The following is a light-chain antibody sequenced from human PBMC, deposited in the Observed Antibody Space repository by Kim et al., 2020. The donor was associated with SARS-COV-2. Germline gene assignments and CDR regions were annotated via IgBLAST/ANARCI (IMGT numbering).Light chain of an antibody. CDR3: QQYDSSPLYT. J-gene: IGKJ2*01. Sequence: EIVLTQSPGTLSLSPGERATLSCRASQSVSSSYLTWYQQKPGQAPRLLIYGASSRATGIPDRFSGSGSGTDFTLTISRLEPEYFAVYYCQQYDSSPLYTFGQGTKLEI. V-gene: IGKV3-20*01. CDR2: GAS. CDR1: QSVSSSY.